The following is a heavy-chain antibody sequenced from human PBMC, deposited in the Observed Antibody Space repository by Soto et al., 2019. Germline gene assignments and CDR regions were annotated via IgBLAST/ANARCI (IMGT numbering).Heavy chain of an antibody. V-gene: IGHV2-5*02. D-gene: IGHD6-6*01. Sequence: QITLKESGPTLVKPTQTLTLTCTFSGFSLSTSGVGVGWIRQPPGKALEWLALIYWDDDKRYSPSLKSRLTITKDTSKNQVVRTMTNLDPVDTATYYCAHIFVHLLSFDYWGQGTLVTVSS. CDR3: AHIFVHLLSFDY. CDR2: IYWDDDK. CDR1: GFSLSTSGVG. J-gene: IGHJ4*02.